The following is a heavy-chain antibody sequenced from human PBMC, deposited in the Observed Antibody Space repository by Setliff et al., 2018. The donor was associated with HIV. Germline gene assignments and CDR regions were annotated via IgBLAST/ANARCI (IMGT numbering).Heavy chain of an antibody. D-gene: IGHD3-3*01. CDR1: GFTFSSYS. Sequence: GGSLRLSCAASGFTFSSYSMNWVRQAPGKGLEWVSYINSGSSTIYDADSVQGRFTISRDNSKNSLYLQMNGLRVEDTGVYYCARDNLYYNLYDGSPVYGMDVWGQGTTVTVSS. CDR3: ARDNLYYNLYDGSPVYGMDV. J-gene: IGHJ6*02. V-gene: IGHV3-48*04. CDR2: INSGSSTI.